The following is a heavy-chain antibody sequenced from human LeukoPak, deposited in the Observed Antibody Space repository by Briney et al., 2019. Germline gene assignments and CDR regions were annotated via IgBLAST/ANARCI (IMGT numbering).Heavy chain of an antibody. J-gene: IGHJ6*03. Sequence: GGSLRLSCAASGFTFSRYAMTWVRQAPGKGLEWVSAISGSGGSTYSADSVKGRFTISRDNSKNTLYLQMNSLRAEDTAVYYCARVDRGSYYYYYYYYMDVWGKGTTVTVSS. CDR2: ISGSGGST. CDR3: ARVDRGSYYYYYYYYMDV. D-gene: IGHD1-26*01. V-gene: IGHV3-23*01. CDR1: GFTFSRYA.